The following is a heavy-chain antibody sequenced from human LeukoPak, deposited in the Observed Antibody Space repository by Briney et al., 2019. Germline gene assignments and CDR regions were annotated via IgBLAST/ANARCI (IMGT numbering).Heavy chain of an antibody. Sequence: SETLSLTCTVSGGSISSYYWSWIRQPAGKGLEWIGRIYTSGSTNYNPSLKSRVTMSVDTSKNQFSLKLSSVTAADTTVYYCARDWVTPGYDFWSGYYRKGNWFDPWGQGTLVTVSS. CDR3: ARDWVTPGYDFWSGYYRKGNWFDP. J-gene: IGHJ5*02. D-gene: IGHD3-3*01. CDR2: IYTSGST. V-gene: IGHV4-4*07. CDR1: GGSISSYY.